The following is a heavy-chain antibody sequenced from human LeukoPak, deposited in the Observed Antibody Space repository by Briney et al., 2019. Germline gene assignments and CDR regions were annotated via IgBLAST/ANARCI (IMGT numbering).Heavy chain of an antibody. D-gene: IGHD6-19*01. V-gene: IGHV1-2*02. CDR2: INPDSGGT. CDR1: AYTFIGYY. CDR3: AREGSGWYGNFDY. Sequence: ASVKVSCKASAYTFIGYYMHWVRQAPGQGLEWMGWINPDSGGTNYAQKFQGRVTMTRDTSISTAYMEVSRLRSDDTAVYYCAREGSGWYGNFDYWGQGTLVTVSS. J-gene: IGHJ4*02.